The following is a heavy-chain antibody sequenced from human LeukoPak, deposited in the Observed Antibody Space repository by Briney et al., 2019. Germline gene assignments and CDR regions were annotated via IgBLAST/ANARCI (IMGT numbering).Heavy chain of an antibody. CDR1: GGSISSGDYY. CDR3: ARAPQGRWFDP. Sequence: PSETLSLTCTVSGGSISSGDYYWSWIRQPPGKGLEWIGYIYYSGSTYYNPSLKSRVTISVDTSKNQFSLKLSSVTAADTAVYYCARAPQGRWFDPWGQGTLVTVSS. CDR2: IYYSGST. D-gene: IGHD3-10*01. J-gene: IGHJ5*02. V-gene: IGHV4-30-4*01.